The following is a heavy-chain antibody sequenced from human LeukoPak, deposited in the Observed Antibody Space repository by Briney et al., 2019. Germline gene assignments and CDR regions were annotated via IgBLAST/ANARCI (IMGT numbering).Heavy chain of an antibody. Sequence: PSETLSLTCTVSGGSINSYYWGWFRQPPGKGLEWVGSISYSGTTYYHPSLKNRVTISVGTSKTHFSLRLSSLTAADTAVFYCARHREIQYSGSPGEIWGQGTMVTVSS. V-gene: IGHV4-39*01. CDR3: ARHREIQYSGSPGEI. CDR1: GGSINSYY. D-gene: IGHD1-26*01. CDR2: ISYSGTT. J-gene: IGHJ3*02.